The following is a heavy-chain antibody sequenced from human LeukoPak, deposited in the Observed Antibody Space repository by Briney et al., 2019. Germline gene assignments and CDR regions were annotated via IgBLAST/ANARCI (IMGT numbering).Heavy chain of an antibody. CDR2: SYHGGST. Sequence: PSETLSLTCAVSGDSMSSSRFSWSWLRQPPGKGLEWIGYSYHGGSTHYNPSLQGRVTISVDRSKKQFSLSVNSVTAADTAVYYCARMVVDITRWFDPWGQGTLVTVSS. CDR1: GDSMSSSRFS. CDR3: ARMVVDITRWFDP. V-gene: IGHV4-30-2*01. J-gene: IGHJ5*02. D-gene: IGHD2-21*01.